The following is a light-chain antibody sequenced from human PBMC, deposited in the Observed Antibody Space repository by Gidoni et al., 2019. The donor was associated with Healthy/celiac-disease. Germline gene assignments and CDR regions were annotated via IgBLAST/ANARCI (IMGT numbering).Light chain of an antibody. CDR1: KIGSKS. J-gene: IGLJ3*02. V-gene: IGLV3-21*04. CDR3: QVWDSSSDHRGV. Sequence: SYVLTQPPSVSVAPGKTARITCGGNKIGSKSVHWYQQKPGQAPVLVISYDSDRPSGIPERFSGSNSGNTATLTISRVEAGDEADYYCQVWDSSSDHRGVFGGGTKLTVL. CDR2: YDS.